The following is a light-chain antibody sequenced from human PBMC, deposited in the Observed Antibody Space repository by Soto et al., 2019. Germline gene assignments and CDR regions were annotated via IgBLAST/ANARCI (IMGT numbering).Light chain of an antibody. Sequence: EIVLTQSPGTLSLSPGERATLSCRASQSVSSAYLAWYQQKPGQAPRLLIYDVSSRASGTPDRFSGSGSGTDFTLTVSRLEPVDFAVYYCQQYGSSPETFGQGTKVEIK. CDR2: DVS. CDR3: QQYGSSPET. V-gene: IGKV3-20*01. CDR1: QSVSSAY. J-gene: IGKJ1*01.